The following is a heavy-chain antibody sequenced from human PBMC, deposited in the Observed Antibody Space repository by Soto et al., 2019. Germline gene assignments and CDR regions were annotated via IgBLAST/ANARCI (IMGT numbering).Heavy chain of an antibody. CDR2: LKDRCQNYAT. J-gene: IGHJ5*01. D-gene: IGHD1-26*01. CDR1: GFSVSGWY. CDR3: AREGDARWLDS. V-gene: IGHV3-72*01. Sequence: EVQLVESGGGLVQPGGSARLSCAASGFSVSGWYMDWVRQAPGKGLEWVARLKDRCQNYATEYAASVKGRFTVSRHASQNSMYLQMNSLKIEDTAVYYCAREGDARWLDSWGQGTLVTVS.